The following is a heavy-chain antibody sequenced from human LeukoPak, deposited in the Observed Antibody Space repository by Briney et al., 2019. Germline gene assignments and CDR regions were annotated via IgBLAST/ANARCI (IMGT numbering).Heavy chain of an antibody. V-gene: IGHV3-23*01. Sequence: GGSLRLSCAASGFDFPSYAMTWVRQVAGKGLEWVSSITGDGVTTDYAASVKGRFSISRDNSRNSLFLQMNNLRADDRAVYYCTKADCSSTSCYTSWGQGTLVTVSS. CDR1: GFDFPSYA. CDR2: ITGDGVTT. CDR3: TKADCSSTSCYTS. J-gene: IGHJ5*02. D-gene: IGHD2-2*02.